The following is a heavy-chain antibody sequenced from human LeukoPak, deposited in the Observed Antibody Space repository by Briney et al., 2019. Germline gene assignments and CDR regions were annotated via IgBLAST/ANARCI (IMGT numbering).Heavy chain of an antibody. CDR2: IHNSRRT. Sequence: SQTLSLTCTVSGGSLTSDIFYWHWIRPPPRKGLEWIGSIHNSRRTSYNPSLESRLTVSLDTSKNQFSLKLSSVTAADTAVYYCARLTSGHFDYWGQGTLVTVSS. D-gene: IGHD3-10*01. CDR3: ARLTSGHFDY. CDR1: GGSLTSDIFY. J-gene: IGHJ4*02. V-gene: IGHV4-30-4*01.